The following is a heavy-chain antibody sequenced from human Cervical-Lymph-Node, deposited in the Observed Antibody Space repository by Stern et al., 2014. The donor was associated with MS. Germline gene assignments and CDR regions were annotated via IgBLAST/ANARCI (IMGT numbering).Heavy chain of an antibody. CDR3: ARDTYTSSYFDS. Sequence: VQLVQSGGGLVKPGGSLRLSCVTSGFTFSRYTMNWVRQAPGKGLECASSISTRSNYIYYADSVKGRFTISRDNAKNSLSLQMNSLRAEDTAVYYCARDTYTSSYFDSWGQGTLVTVSS. D-gene: IGHD2-2*01. CDR1: GFTFSRYT. J-gene: IGHJ4*02. CDR2: ISTRSNYI. V-gene: IGHV3-21*01.